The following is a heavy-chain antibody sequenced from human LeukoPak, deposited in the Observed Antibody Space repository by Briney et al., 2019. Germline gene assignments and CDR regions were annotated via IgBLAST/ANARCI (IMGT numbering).Heavy chain of an antibody. Sequence: AGGSLRLSCAASGFTVSTNYMSWVRQAPGKGLDWVSVIYNSGGTYYADSVKGRFTISRDNSKNTLYLQMNSLRAEDTAVYYRARVGNSGGLDYWGQGTLVTVSS. CDR2: IYNSGGT. D-gene: IGHD2-15*01. J-gene: IGHJ4*02. CDR1: GFTVSTNY. CDR3: ARVGNSGGLDY. V-gene: IGHV3-66*01.